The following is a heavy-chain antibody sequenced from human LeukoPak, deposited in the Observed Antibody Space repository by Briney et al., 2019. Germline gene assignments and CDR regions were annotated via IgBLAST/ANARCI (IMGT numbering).Heavy chain of an antibody. CDR1: GYTFSNSG. J-gene: IGHJ5*02. V-gene: IGHV1-3*01. Sequence: ASVKASCKTSGYTFSNSGLHWVRQAPGQSLEWMGWINAGNGNTKYSQKFQDRLTITGDTSASTVYMELNSLKSEDTAMYYCARGRGLIGTSRFDPWGQGTLVIVSS. D-gene: IGHD3-10*01. CDR3: ARGRGLIGTSRFDP. CDR2: INAGNGNT.